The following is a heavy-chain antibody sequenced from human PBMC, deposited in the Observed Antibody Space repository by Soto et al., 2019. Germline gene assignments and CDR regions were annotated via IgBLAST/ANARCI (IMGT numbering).Heavy chain of an antibody. V-gene: IGHV3-53*01. CDR2: IYSDGST. Sequence: GGSLRLSCAASGFSVSGNYMSWVRQAPGKWLEWVSVIYSDGSTYYADSVKGRFTISRDNSKNTLYLQMNSLRAEDTAVYYCARDCSSTSCYTPHYGMDVWGQGXTVTVYS. CDR1: GFSVSGNY. CDR3: ARDCSSTSCYTPHYGMDV. J-gene: IGHJ6*02. D-gene: IGHD2-2*02.